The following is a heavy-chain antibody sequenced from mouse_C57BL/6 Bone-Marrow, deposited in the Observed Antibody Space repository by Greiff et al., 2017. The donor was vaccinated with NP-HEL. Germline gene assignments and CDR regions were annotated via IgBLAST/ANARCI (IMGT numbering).Heavy chain of an antibody. CDR2: INPNNGGT. CDR3: ARGFYYDYEGDYAMDY. J-gene: IGHJ4*01. Sequence: EVQVVESGPELVKPGASVKMSCKASGYTFTDYNMHWVKQSHGKSLEWIGYINPNNGGTSYNQKFKGKATLTVNKSSSTAYMELRSLTSEDSAVYYCARGFYYDYEGDYAMDYWGQGTSVTVSS. CDR1: GYTFTDYN. V-gene: IGHV1-22*01. D-gene: IGHD2-4*01.